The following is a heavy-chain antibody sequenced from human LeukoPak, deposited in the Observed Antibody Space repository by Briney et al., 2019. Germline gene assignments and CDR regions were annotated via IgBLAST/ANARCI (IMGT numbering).Heavy chain of an antibody. CDR3: AREISIAAHFSTRDY. CDR2: ISSSSSYI. J-gene: IGHJ4*02. CDR1: GFTFSSYS. Sequence: GGSLRLSCAASGFTFSSYSMNWVRQAPGKGLEWVSSISSSSSYIYYADSVKGRFTISRDNAKNSLYLQMNSLRAEDTAVYYCAREISIAAHFSTRDYWGQGTLVTVSS. D-gene: IGHD6-6*01. V-gene: IGHV3-21*01.